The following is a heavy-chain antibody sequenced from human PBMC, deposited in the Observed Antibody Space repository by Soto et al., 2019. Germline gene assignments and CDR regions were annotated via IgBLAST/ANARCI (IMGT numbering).Heavy chain of an antibody. D-gene: IGHD2-15*01. Sequence: GGSLRLSCAASGFTFDDYAMHWVRQAPGKGLEWVSGISCNSGSICYAESVKGRFTISRDNAKNSLYLQMNSLRAEDTAVYYCARVNIYSGGSWPWYFDYWGQGTLVTVSS. J-gene: IGHJ4*02. V-gene: IGHV3-9*01. CDR1: GFTFDDYA. CDR2: ISCNSGSI. CDR3: ARVNIYSGGSWPWYFDY.